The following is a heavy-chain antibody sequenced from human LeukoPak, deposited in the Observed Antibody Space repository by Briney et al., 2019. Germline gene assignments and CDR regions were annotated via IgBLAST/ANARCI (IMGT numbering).Heavy chain of an antibody. CDR3: AKVHSDIVGAMFFAFDV. J-gene: IGHJ3*01. V-gene: IGHV3-21*06. CDR2: IIGSGSEM. CDR1: GFTFNSYS. Sequence: PGGSLRLSCGVSGFTFNSYSMNWVRQAPGKGLEWVASIIGSGSEMFYADSLKGRFTISRDNSENSLYLQMNSLRVEDTAVYYCAKVHSDIVGAMFFAFDVWGQGTMVSVSS. D-gene: IGHD1-26*01.